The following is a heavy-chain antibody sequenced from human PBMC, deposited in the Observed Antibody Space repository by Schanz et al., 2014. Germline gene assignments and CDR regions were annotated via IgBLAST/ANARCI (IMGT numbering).Heavy chain of an antibody. CDR3: ARSAGRDFWSGYYTRFDY. CDR1: EYSFTSYS. Sequence: QVHLVQSGAEVKRPGASVKVSCKASEYSFTSYSMHWVRQAPGQRLEWMGWINTGSCDTKYSQNFQGRVTITSDTSASTAYMELRSLRSDDTAVYYCARSAGRDFWSGYYTRFDYWGQGTLVTVSS. CDR2: INTGSCDT. J-gene: IGHJ4*02. V-gene: IGHV1-3*04. D-gene: IGHD3-3*01.